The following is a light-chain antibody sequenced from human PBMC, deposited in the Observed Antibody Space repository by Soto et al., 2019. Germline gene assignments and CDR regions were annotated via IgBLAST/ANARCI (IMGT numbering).Light chain of an antibody. J-gene: IGKJ4*01. CDR2: DAS. CDR3: QQRSNWPLT. Sequence: EIVLTQSPATLSLSPGERATLSCRASQSVSSYLAWYQQKLGQAPRLLIYDASNRATDIPARFSGSGSGTDFTLTISGLEPEDFAVYYCQQRSNWPLTFGGGTKVEIK. CDR1: QSVSSY. V-gene: IGKV3-11*01.